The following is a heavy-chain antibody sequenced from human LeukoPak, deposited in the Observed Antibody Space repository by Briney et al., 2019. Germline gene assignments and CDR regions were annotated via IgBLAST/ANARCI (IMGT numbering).Heavy chain of an antibody. CDR3: ARVLRFLEWSRDDAFDI. CDR2: IYYSGST. Sequence: PSETLSLTCTVSGGSISSGGYYWSWIRQHPGKGLEWIGYIYYSGSTYYNPSLKSRVTIPVDTSKNQFSLKLSSVTAADTAVYYCARVLRFLEWSRDDAFDIWGQGTMVTVSS. D-gene: IGHD3-3*01. V-gene: IGHV4-31*03. CDR1: GGSISSGGYY. J-gene: IGHJ3*02.